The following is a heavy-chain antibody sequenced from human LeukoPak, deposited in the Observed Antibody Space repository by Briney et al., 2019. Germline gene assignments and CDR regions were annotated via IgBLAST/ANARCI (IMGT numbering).Heavy chain of an antibody. V-gene: IGHV3-23*01. J-gene: IGHJ4*02. Sequence: GGSLRLSCAASGFTFSSYAMSWVRQAPGKGLEWVSAITGSGGGTYYADSVKGRFTISRDNSKNTLYLQMNSQRAEDTAIYYCAKAPGTNYRSYFDYWGQGTLVTVSS. CDR2: ITGSGGGT. CDR1: GFTFSSYA. D-gene: IGHD2-8*01. CDR3: AKAPGTNYRSYFDY.